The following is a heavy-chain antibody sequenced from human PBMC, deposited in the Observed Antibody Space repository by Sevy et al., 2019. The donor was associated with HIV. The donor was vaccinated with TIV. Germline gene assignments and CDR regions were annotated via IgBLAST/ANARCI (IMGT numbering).Heavy chain of an antibody. D-gene: IGHD3-22*01. CDR2: LNPNSGNT. V-gene: IGHV1-8*03. Sequence: ASVKVSCKASGYTFTSYDINWVRQATGQGLEWMGWLNPNSGNTGCAQKFQGCVTITRNTSISTAYMELSSLRSEDAAAYYCARGYYFDSSAYYRFDYWGQGTLVTVSS. J-gene: IGHJ4*02. CDR3: ARGYYFDSSAYYRFDY. CDR1: GYTFTSYD.